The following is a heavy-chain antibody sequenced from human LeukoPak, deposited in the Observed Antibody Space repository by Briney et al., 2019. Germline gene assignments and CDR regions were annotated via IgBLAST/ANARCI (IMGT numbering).Heavy chain of an antibody. CDR2: ISSSSSYI. J-gene: IGHJ4*02. Sequence: GGSLRLSCAASGFTFSSYSMNWVRQAPGKGLEWVSSISSSSSYIYYADSVKGRFTISRDNAKNSLYLQMNSLRAEDTAVYYCARAGSSWNPIDYWGQGTLVTVSS. D-gene: IGHD6-13*01. V-gene: IGHV3-21*01. CDR1: GFTFSSYS. CDR3: ARAGSSWNPIDY.